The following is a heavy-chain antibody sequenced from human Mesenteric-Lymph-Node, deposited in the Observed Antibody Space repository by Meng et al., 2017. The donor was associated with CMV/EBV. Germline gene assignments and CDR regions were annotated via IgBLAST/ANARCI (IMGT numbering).Heavy chain of an antibody. D-gene: IGHD3-10*01. CDR3: ARSTASGTDYWG. V-gene: IGHV3-74*01. CDR1: GFTFSSYW. Sequence: GESLKISCAASGFTFSSYWMHWVRQAPGKGLVWVARIDSDESNTSDESKTRYADSVKGRFTISRDNAKNTLYLQMNSLRAEDTAVYYCARSTASGTDYWGWGQGTLVTVSS. J-gene: IGHJ4*02. CDR2: IDSDESNT.